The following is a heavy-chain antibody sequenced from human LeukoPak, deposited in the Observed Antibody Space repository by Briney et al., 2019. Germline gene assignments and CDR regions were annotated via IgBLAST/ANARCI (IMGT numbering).Heavy chain of an antibody. V-gene: IGHV1-69*06. D-gene: IGHD5-18*01. CDR1: GGTFSSYA. CDR2: IIPIFGTA. CDR3: ASIGVYSYAHNWFNP. Sequence: ASVKVSCKASGGTFSSYAISWVRQAPGQGLEWMGGIIPIFGTANYAQKFQGRVTITADKSTSTAYMELSSLRSEDTAVYYCASIGVYSYAHNWFNPWGQGTLVTVSS. J-gene: IGHJ5*02.